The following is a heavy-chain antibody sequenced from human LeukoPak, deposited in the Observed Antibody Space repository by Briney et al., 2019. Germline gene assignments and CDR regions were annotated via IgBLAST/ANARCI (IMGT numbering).Heavy chain of an antibody. D-gene: IGHD2-15*01. CDR1: GYTFISYY. Sequence: ASVKVSCKASGYTFISYYIHWVRQAPGQGLEWMGIINPSGGSTSYAQRFQDRVTLTTDTSTSTVYMELSSLRSEDTAVYYCARAGGYCGRISCPYYFDYWGQGSLVAVSS. J-gene: IGHJ4*02. CDR2: INPSGGST. CDR3: ARAGGYCGRISCPYYFDY. V-gene: IGHV1-46*01.